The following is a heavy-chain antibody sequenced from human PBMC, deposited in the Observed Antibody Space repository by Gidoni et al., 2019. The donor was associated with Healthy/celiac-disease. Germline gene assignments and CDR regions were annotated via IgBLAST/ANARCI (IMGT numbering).Heavy chain of an antibody. J-gene: IGHJ2*01. CDR3: ARVMGSYYDYIWGGYPGYFDL. CDR2: IYYSGIT. D-gene: IGHD3-16*01. Sequence: QVQLKESGPGLVNPSETLSLTCTVPGGSSSSYYWSWIRQPPGKGLEWIGYIYYSGITNYNPSLKSRVTISVETSKNQFSLKLSSVTAADTAVYYCARVMGSYYDYIWGGYPGYFDLWGRGTLVTVSS. CDR1: GGSSSSYY. V-gene: IGHV4-59*01.